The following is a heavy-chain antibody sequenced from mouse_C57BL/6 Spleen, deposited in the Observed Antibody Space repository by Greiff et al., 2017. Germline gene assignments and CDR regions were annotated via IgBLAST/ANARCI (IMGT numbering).Heavy chain of an antibody. CDR3: TTWKLRGY. Sequence: EVQLQQSGAELVRPGASVKLSCTASGFNIKDDYMHWVKQRPEQGLEWIGWIDPENGDTEYASKFQGKATITADTSSNTAYLQLSSLTSEDTAVYYCTTWKLRGYWGQGTTLTVSS. CDR1: GFNIKDDY. CDR2: IDPENGDT. J-gene: IGHJ2*01. D-gene: IGHD1-1*02. V-gene: IGHV14-4*01.